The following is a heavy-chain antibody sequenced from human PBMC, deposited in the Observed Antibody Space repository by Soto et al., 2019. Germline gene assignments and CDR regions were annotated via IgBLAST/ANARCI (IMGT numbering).Heavy chain of an antibody. J-gene: IGHJ5*02. D-gene: IGHD3-3*01. CDR1: GFTFSSYA. CDR2: ISGSGGST. V-gene: IGHV3-23*01. CDR3: AKDHRGFLEWLSHRGGWFDP. Sequence: EVQLLESGGGLVQPGGSLRLSCAASGFTFSSYAMSWVRQAPGKGLEWVSAISGSGGSTYYADSVKGRFTISRDNSKNTLYLQMNSLRAEDTAVYYCAKDHRGFLEWLSHRGGWFDPWGPGTLVTGSS.